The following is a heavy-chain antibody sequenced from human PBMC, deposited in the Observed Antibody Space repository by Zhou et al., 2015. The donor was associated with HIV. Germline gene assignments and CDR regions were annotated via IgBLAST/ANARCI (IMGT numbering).Heavy chain of an antibody. CDR2: LNPNSGNT. D-gene: IGHD5-18*01. Sequence: QLQLVQSGVEVKKPGASVRVSCKASGYTFTSYGITWVRQAPGQGLEWMGWLNPNSGNTVYAQNFQGRVTMTRNPSITTAYMELRSLGSEDTAVYFCARRGIEIWSDTFDIWGQGTMVTVSS. CDR3: ARRGIEIWSDTFDI. J-gene: IGHJ3*02. CDR1: GYTFTSYG. V-gene: IGHV1-8*01.